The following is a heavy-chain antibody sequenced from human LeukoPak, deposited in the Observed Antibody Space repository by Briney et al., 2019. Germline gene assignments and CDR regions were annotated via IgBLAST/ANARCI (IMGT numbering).Heavy chain of an antibody. CDR2: IASDGSST. Sequence: GGSLRLSCAASGFTFSSYWMNWVRQAPGKGLVWVSRIASDGSSTTYADSVKGRFSISRDNAKNALYLQMNSLRVEDTAVYYCVRDLGGRSGHWGQGTLVTVSS. CDR1: GFTFSSYW. D-gene: IGHD1-26*01. J-gene: IGHJ4*02. CDR3: VRDLGGRSGH. V-gene: IGHV3-74*01.